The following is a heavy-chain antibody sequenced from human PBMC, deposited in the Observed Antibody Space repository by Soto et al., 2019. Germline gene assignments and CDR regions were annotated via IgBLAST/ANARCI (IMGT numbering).Heavy chain of an antibody. Sequence: QVQLVQSGAEVKKPGSSVKVSCKSSGGTFGSYAISWVRQAPGQGLEWMGGVIPIFGTPHYAQKFHGRVNITADIPTSTAYLELSSLKSADTAVYYCAKIRWTISLQEEDAIWGQGTLVTVSS. D-gene: IGHD2-15*01. CDR2: VIPIFGTP. CDR1: GGTFGSYA. V-gene: IGHV1-69*06. CDR3: AKIRWTISLQEEDAI. J-gene: IGHJ4*02.